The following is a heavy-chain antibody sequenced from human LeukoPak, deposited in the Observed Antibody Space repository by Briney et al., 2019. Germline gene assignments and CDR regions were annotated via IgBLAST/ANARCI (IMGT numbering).Heavy chain of an antibody. CDR3: ARDLGPPYSSGWYWY. D-gene: IGHD6-19*01. CDR1: GYTFTGYY. V-gene: IGHV1-2*06. J-gene: IGHJ4*02. Sequence: ASVKVSCKASGYTFTGYYMHWVRRAPGQGLEWMGRINPNSGGTNYAQKFQGRVTMTRDTSISTAYMELSRLRSDDTAVYYCARDLGPPYSSGWYWYWGQGTLVTVSS. CDR2: INPNSGGT.